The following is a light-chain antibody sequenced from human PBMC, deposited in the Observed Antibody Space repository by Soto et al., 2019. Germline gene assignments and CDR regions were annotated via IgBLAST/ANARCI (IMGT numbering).Light chain of an antibody. Sequence: DIQMTQSHSTLSASLGDRVTITCRASQTISNRLAWYQQQPGKAPNLLIFAASTLNSGVPSRFSGGGSGTEFTLTVSSLQPDDFATYFCQQYNTYPWTFGQGTKVEIK. CDR3: QQYNTYPWT. CDR2: AAS. V-gene: IGKV1-5*01. J-gene: IGKJ1*01. CDR1: QTISNR.